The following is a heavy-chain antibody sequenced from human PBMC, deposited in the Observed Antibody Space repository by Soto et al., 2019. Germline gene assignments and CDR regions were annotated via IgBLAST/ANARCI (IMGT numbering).Heavy chain of an antibody. V-gene: IGHV1-18*01. Sequence: ASVKVSCKASGYNFTSYGISWVRQAHGQGLEWMGWISAYNGNTNYAQKLQGRVTMTTDTSTSTAYMELRSLRSDDTAVYYCARDGSSGWFRVETNCFDPWGQGTLVTVSS. D-gene: IGHD6-19*01. CDR3: ARDGSSGWFRVETNCFDP. J-gene: IGHJ5*02. CDR2: ISAYNGNT. CDR1: GYNFTSYG.